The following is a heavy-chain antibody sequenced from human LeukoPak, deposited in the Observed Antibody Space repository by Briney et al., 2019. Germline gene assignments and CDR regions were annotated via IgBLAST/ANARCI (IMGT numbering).Heavy chain of an antibody. CDR1: GFTFSSYG. D-gene: IGHD3-10*01. CDR2: IWYDGSNK. J-gene: IGHJ4*02. Sequence: GRSLRLSCAASGFTFSSYGMHWVRQAPGKGLEWVAVIWYDGSNKYYADSVKGRFTISRDNSKNTLYLQMNSLRAEDTAVYYCARTYYYGSGSYYPFDYWSQGTLVTVSS. CDR3: ARTYYYGSGSYYPFDY. V-gene: IGHV3-33*01.